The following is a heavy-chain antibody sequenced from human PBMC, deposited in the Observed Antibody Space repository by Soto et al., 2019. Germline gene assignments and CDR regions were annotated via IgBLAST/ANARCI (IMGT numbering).Heavy chain of an antibody. CDR3: AKGDGDCSGGSCWDAFDI. Sequence: GGSLSLSCAASGFTFSSYAMSWVSQAPGKGLEWVSAISGSGGSTYYADSVKGRFTISRDNSKNTLYLQMNSLRAEDTAVYYCAKGDGDCSGGSCWDAFDIWGQGTMDTVSS. V-gene: IGHV3-23*01. J-gene: IGHJ3*02. CDR1: GFTFSSYA. CDR2: ISGSGGST. D-gene: IGHD2-15*01.